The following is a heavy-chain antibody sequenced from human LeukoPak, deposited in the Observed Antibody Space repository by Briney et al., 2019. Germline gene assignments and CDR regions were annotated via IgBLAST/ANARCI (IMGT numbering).Heavy chain of an antibody. V-gene: IGHV3-21*01. CDR2: ISSTGDI. Sequence: GGSLRLFCVASGFTFRSYSMNWVRQAPGKGLEWVSYISSTGDIYYADSVRGRFTISRDNTQSSLYLQMNSLRVEDTAVYYCARDYNWGFDYWGQGTLVTVSS. CDR1: GFTFRSYS. D-gene: IGHD1-20*01. CDR3: ARDYNWGFDY. J-gene: IGHJ4*02.